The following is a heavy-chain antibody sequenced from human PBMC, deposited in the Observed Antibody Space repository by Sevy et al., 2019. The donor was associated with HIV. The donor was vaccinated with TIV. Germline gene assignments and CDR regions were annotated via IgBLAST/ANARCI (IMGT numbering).Heavy chain of an antibody. CDR1: GYTFTGYY. J-gene: IGHJ4*02. Sequence: ASVKVSCKASGYTFTGYYMHWVRQAPGQGLEWMGWINPNSGGTNYAQKFQGRVTMTRDTSISTAYMELSRLRSDDTAVYYCARVTIAAAGKVYFDYWGQGTLVIVSS. V-gene: IGHV1-2*02. D-gene: IGHD6-13*01. CDR3: ARVTIAAAGKVYFDY. CDR2: INPNSGGT.